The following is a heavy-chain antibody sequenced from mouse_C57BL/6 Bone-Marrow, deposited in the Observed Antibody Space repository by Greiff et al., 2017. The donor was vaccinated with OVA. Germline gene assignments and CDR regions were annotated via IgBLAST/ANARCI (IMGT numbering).Heavy chain of an antibody. D-gene: IGHD1-1*01. CDR3: ARWYYGTLYYFDY. CDR2: IYPRSGNT. J-gene: IGHJ2*01. V-gene: IGHV1-81*01. CDR1: GYTFTSYG. Sequence: VKVVESGAELARPGASVKLSCKASGYTFTSYGISWVKQRTGQGLEWIGEIYPRSGNTYYNEKFKGKATLTADKSSSTAYMELRSLTSEDSAVYFCARWYYGTLYYFDYWGQGTTLTVSS.